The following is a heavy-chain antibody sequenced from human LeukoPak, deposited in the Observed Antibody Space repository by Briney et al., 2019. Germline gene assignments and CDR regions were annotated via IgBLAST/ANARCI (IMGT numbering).Heavy chain of an antibody. D-gene: IGHD5-18*01. V-gene: IGHV3-7*01. Sequence: PGGSLRLSCAASGFTFSTHWMTWVRQAPGKGLDWLATIKQDGSGTYYVDSVKGRFTISRDNAKNSLYLQMNSLRAEDTAVYYCVRDVGYGDYWGQGTLVTVSS. CDR3: VRDVGYGDY. J-gene: IGHJ4*02. CDR1: GFTFSTHW. CDR2: IKQDGSGT.